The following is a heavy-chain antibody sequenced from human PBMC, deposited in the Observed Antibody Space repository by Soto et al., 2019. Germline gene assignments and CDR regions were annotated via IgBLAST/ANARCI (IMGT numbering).Heavy chain of an antibody. V-gene: IGHV1-46*03. Sequence: QVQLVQSGAEVKKPGASVKISCKASGYTFTSYYMNWVRQAPGQGLEWMGIMNPSSGSTTYAQKFQGRVTMTSDTSTNTVFTEVSRLRSEDTAVYHCAREATGSSGPPHDYWGQGTLVTVST. CDR2: MNPSSGST. CDR3: AREATGSSGPPHDY. CDR1: GYTFTSYY. J-gene: IGHJ4*02. D-gene: IGHD3-22*01.